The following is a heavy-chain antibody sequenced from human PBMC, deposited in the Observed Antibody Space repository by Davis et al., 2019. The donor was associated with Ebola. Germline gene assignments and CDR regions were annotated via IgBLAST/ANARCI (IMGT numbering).Heavy chain of an antibody. CDR3: ARAALPGWTFGY. V-gene: IGHV3-21*04. Sequence: GGSLRLSCAASGFTFSSSVMHWVRQAPGKGLEWVSSISSSSSYIYYADSVKGRFTISRDNSKNTLFLQMNSLRADDTAVYYCARAALPGWTFGYWGQGTLVTVSS. CDR1: GFTFSSSV. D-gene: IGHD6-19*01. CDR2: ISSSSSYI. J-gene: IGHJ4*02.